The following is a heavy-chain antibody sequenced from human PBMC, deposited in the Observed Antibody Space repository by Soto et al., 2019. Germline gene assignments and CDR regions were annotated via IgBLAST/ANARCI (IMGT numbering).Heavy chain of an antibody. Sequence: EVQLVESGGGLVQPGRSLRLSCAASGFTFDDYAMHWVRQAPGKGLEWVSGISWNSGSIGYADSVKGRFTISRDNAKNSLYLQMNSLRAEDTALYYCAKAPLGKLSFIAFDIWGQGTMVTVSS. J-gene: IGHJ3*02. CDR2: ISWNSGSI. D-gene: IGHD3-16*02. CDR3: AKAPLGKLSFIAFDI. V-gene: IGHV3-9*01. CDR1: GFTFDDYA.